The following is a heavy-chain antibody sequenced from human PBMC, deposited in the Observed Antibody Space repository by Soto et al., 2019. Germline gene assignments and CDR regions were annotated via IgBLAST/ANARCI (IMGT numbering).Heavy chain of an antibody. CDR3: AKGESRYSYGETDY. CDR2: ISWDGGST. J-gene: IGHJ4*02. D-gene: IGHD5-18*01. V-gene: IGHV3-43*01. CDR1: GFTFDDYT. Sequence: GGSLRLSCAASGFTFDDYTMHWVRQAPGKGLEWVSLISWDGGSTYYADSVKGRFTISRDNSKNSLYLQMNSPRTEDTALYYCAKGESRYSYGETDYWGQGTLVTVS.